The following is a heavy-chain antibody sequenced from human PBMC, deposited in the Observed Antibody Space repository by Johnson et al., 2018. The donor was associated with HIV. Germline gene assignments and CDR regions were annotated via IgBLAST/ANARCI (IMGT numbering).Heavy chain of an antibody. CDR2: ISDGST. J-gene: IGHJ3*02. CDR3: ARRSSLDI. V-gene: IGHV3-38-3*01. CDR1: GFTVSNNE. Sequence: VQLVESGGGLVQPGRSLRLSCAASGFTVSNNEMRWVRQAPGKGLEWVSSISDGSTYYADSRKGRFTISRDNSKNTLHLQMNSLRAEDTAVYYCARRSSLDIWGQGTMVTVSS. D-gene: IGHD3-16*01.